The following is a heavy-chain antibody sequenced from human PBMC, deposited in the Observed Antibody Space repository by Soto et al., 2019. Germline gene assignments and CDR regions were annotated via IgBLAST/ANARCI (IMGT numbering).Heavy chain of an antibody. D-gene: IGHD3-22*01. CDR2: ISSSSSTI. Sequence: GGPLRLSCAASGFTFSSYSMNWVSKAQGKGLEWVSYISSSSSTIYYADSVKGRFTISRDNAKNSLYLQMNSLRAEDTAVYYCARDRHYYDSSGYYLDYWGQGTLVTVSS. V-gene: IGHV3-48*01. CDR1: GFTFSSYS. J-gene: IGHJ4*02. CDR3: ARDRHYYDSSGYYLDY.